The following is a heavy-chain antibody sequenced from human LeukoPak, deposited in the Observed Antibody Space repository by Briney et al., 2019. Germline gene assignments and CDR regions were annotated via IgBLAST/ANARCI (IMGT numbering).Heavy chain of an antibody. CDR2: ISTYNGNT. V-gene: IGHV1-18*01. CDR1: GYTFSNYA. CDR3: ARDIYYYDSSGYYPGGNWFDP. D-gene: IGHD3-22*01. Sequence: ASVKVSCKASGYTFSNYAINWVRQAPGQGLEWMGWISTYNGNTNYAQKFQGRVTMTRNTSISTAYMELRSLRSDDTAVYYCARDIYYYDSSGYYPGGNWFDPWGQGTLVTVSS. J-gene: IGHJ5*02.